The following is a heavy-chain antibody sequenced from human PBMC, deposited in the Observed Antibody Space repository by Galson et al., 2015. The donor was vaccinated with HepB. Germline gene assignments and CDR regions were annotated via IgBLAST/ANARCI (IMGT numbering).Heavy chain of an antibody. J-gene: IGHJ6*03. CDR3: ARHPYYDFWSGYFAAPLYYYYMDV. CDR1: GYSFPSYW. CDR2: IDPSDSYT. V-gene: IGHV5-10-1*01. D-gene: IGHD3-3*01. Sequence: QSGAEVKKPGESLRISCKGSGYSFPSYWISWVRQMPGKGLEWMGRIDPSDSYTNYSPSFQGHVTISADKSISTAYLQWSSLKASDTAMYYCARHPYYDFWSGYFAAPLYYYYMDVWGKGTTVTVSS.